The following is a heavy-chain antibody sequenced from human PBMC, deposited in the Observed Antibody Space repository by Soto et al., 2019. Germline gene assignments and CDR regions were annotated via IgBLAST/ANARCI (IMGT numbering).Heavy chain of an antibody. Sequence: ASVKVSCKASGYTFTSYYMHWVRQAPGQGLEWMGWISAYNGNTNYAQKLQGRVTMTTDTSTSTAYMELRSLRSDDTAVYYCARDSGGYDVGYYYYYGMDVWGQGTTVTVSS. CDR3: ARDSGGYDVGYYYYYGMDV. V-gene: IGHV1-18*04. CDR2: ISAYNGNT. D-gene: IGHD5-12*01. CDR1: GYTFTSYY. J-gene: IGHJ6*02.